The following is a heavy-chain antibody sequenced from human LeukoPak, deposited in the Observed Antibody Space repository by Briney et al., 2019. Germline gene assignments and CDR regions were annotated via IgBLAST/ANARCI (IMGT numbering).Heavy chain of an antibody. CDR3: ARSVAVAGLAIGY. Sequence: ASVKVSCKASGYTFTGYYMHWVRQAPGQGLEWMGWINPNSGGTNYAQKFQGRVTMTRDTSISTAYMELSRLRSDDTAVYYCARSVAVAGLAIGYWGQGTPVTVSS. J-gene: IGHJ4*02. V-gene: IGHV1-2*02. CDR1: GYTFTGYY. D-gene: IGHD6-19*01. CDR2: INPNSGGT.